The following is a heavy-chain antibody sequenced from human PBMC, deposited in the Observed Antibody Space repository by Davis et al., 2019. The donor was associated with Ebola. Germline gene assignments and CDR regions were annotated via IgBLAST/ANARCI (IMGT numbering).Heavy chain of an antibody. CDR1: GFTFSSFG. CDR2: VSYDGSID. V-gene: IGHV3-30*18. Sequence: GGSLRLSCAASGFTFSSFGMHWVRQAPGKGLEWVAVVSYDGSIDYYADSVKGRFTISRDNSKKTLYLQMDSLTAGDTALYYCAKERVTYSGPSFDYWGQGTLVTVSS. J-gene: IGHJ4*02. D-gene: IGHD2-21*02. CDR3: AKERVTYSGPSFDY.